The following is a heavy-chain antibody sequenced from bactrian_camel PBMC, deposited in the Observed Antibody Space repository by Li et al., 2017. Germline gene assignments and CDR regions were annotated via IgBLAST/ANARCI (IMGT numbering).Heavy chain of an antibody. CDR2: IYSGDRTT. CDR3: AAVVGGGYCYLPDPRYSS. V-gene: IGHV3S54*01. D-gene: IGHD2*01. J-gene: IGHJ6*01. CDR1: GDLYLTNC. Sequence: HVQLVESGGGMVQAGGSLRLSCVVSGDLYLTNCLGWFREVPGKEREAVAHIYSGDRTTDYADSVKGRFTISQDTVKNTLYLQMNSLNPEDTSTYYCAAVVGGGYCYLPDPRYSSLGQGTQVTVS.